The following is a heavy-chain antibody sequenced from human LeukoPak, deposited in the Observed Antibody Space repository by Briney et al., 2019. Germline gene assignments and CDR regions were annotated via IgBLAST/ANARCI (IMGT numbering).Heavy chain of an antibody. CDR2: IYYSGST. CDR1: VGSISSSSYY. CDR3: TRGSIAYYYMDV. V-gene: IGHV4-39*07. D-gene: IGHD3-10*01. Sequence: SETLSLTCTVSVGSISSSSYYGGWIRQPPGKGLEWIGSIYYSGSTYYNPSLKSRVNISVDTSKNQFSLQLSSVTAADTAVYYCTRGSIAYYYMDVWGKGTTVTISS. J-gene: IGHJ6*03.